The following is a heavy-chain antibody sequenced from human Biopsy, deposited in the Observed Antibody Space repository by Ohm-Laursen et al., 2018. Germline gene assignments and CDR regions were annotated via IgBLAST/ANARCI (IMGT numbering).Heavy chain of an antibody. Sequence: ASVKVSCKASGYTFTGYYLHWVRQAPGQGLEWMGWINPKSGGTHYLEKFRGRVTTTRDTSISTAYMEVSSLRSDDTAVYYCAIDDNDFLTDYLKIDQWGQGTLVTVSS. CDR3: AIDDNDFLTDYLKIDQ. V-gene: IGHV1-2*02. CDR2: INPKSGGT. CDR1: GYTFTGYY. J-gene: IGHJ4*02. D-gene: IGHD3-9*01.